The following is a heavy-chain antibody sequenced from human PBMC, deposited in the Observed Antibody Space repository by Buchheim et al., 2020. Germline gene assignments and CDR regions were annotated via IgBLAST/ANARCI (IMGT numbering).Heavy chain of an antibody. CDR3: TTVVVSGGY. CDR2: TKNVGDGGTT. J-gene: IGHJ4*02. V-gene: IGHV3-15*01. D-gene: IGHD2-15*01. Sequence: EVHLVESGGDLAKPGTSLRLSCAASGFSFITAWMSWVRQVPGKGLEWVARTKNVGDGGTTDYAAPVKGRLTICSDDYTNMLFLQMNSLKVEDTALYYCTTVVVSGGYWGQGT. CDR1: GFSFITAW.